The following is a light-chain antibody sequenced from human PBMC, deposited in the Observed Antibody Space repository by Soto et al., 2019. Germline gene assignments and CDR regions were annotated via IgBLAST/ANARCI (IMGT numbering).Light chain of an antibody. CDR1: QSVSSY. V-gene: IGKV3-11*01. CDR3: RQRPDWVT. CDR2: EAS. Sequence: EIVLTQSPATLSLSPGERATLSCRASQSVSSYLAWYQQKPGQAPRLLIYEASNRATGIPARFSGSGSGTDFTLTIRSLEPEDFAVYYYRQRPDWVTLGGGTKGEIK. J-gene: IGKJ4*01.